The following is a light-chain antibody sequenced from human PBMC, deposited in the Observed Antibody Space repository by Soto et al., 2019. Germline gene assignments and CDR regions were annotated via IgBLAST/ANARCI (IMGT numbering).Light chain of an antibody. CDR1: QSVSRNY. CDR3: QQYGSTPLT. J-gene: IGKJ4*01. Sequence: EIGLTQSPGTLSLSPGGRATLSCRASQSVSRNYVAWYQQKPGQAPRLLIYGASSRASGIPDRFSGSGSGADFTLSIIRLEPEDFALYYCQQYGSTPLTFGGGTKVEIK. CDR2: GAS. V-gene: IGKV3-20*01.